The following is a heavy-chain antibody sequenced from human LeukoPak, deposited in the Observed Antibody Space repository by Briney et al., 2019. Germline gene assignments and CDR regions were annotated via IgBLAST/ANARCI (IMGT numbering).Heavy chain of an antibody. V-gene: IGHV3-7*01. CDR2: IKEDGSEK. Sequence: GGSLRLSCAVSGFTFSSYAMSWVRQAPGKGPEWVANIKEDGSEKQYVDSVKGRFTISRDNAQNSLFLQMNSLSVEDTAVYYCGRDMDVWGQGTTVAVSS. J-gene: IGHJ6*02. CDR3: GRDMDV. CDR1: GFTFSSYA.